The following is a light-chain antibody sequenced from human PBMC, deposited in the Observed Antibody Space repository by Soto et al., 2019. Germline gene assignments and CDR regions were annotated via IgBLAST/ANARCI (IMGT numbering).Light chain of an antibody. CDR3: QQYSNWPT. V-gene: IGKV3D-15*01. J-gene: IGKJ4*01. CDR2: DAS. Sequence: EVVLAQSPATLSVSAGDRATLSCRASQDIGSAVAWYHQRSGQAPRLLIFDASIRATGIPDRFSGSGSGTDFTLTISRLEPEDFAVYYCQQYSNWPTFGGGTKVDI. CDR1: QDIGSA.